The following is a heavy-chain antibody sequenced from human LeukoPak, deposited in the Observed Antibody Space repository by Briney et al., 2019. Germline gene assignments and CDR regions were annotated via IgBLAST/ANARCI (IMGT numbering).Heavy chain of an antibody. Sequence: PSETLSLTCTVSGGSISSYYWSWIRQPAGKGLEWIGRIYTSGSTNYNPSLKSRVTISVDKSKNQFSLKLSSVTAADTAMYYCARAPSPYYDSTPGGLDPWGQGTLVTVSS. D-gene: IGHD3-22*01. CDR2: IYTSGST. CDR1: GGSISSYY. J-gene: IGHJ5*02. V-gene: IGHV4-4*07. CDR3: ARAPSPYYDSTPGGLDP.